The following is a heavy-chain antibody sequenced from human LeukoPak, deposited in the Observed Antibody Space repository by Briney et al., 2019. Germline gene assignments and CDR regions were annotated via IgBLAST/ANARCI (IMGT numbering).Heavy chain of an antibody. Sequence: SETRSLTCAVSGYSISSGYYWGWIRQPPGKWREWNGSIFHSGSTSYNPSLKSRVQMTVATSKNQISLKLSSVTAADTAVYYCARASGSYGSGSYYYYGMDVWGKGTTVTVSS. V-gene: IGHV4-38-2*01. CDR1: GYSISSGYY. CDR3: ARASGSYGSGSYYYYGMDV. D-gene: IGHD3-10*01. CDR2: IFHSGST. J-gene: IGHJ6*04.